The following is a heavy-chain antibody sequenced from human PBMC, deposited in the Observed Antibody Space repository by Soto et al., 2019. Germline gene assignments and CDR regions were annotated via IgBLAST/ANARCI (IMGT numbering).Heavy chain of an antibody. CDR2: IYYSGST. Sequence: TCTVSGGSISSYYWSWIRQPPGKGLEWIGYIYYSGSTNYNPSLKSRVTISVDTSKNQFSLKLSSVTAADTAVYYCARVSCSGGSCYYFYFDYWGQGTLVTVSS. J-gene: IGHJ4*02. CDR3: ARVSCSGGSCYYFYFDY. D-gene: IGHD2-15*01. V-gene: IGHV4-59*01. CDR1: GGSISSYY.